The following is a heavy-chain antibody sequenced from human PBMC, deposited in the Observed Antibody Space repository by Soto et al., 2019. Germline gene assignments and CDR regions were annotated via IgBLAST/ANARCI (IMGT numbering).Heavy chain of an antibody. CDR1: GGTFSSYF. CDR3: ARETPSAAAAYYYYGLDV. J-gene: IGHJ6*02. D-gene: IGHD6-13*01. Sequence: QVQLVQSGAEVKKAGSSVKVSCKASGGTFSSYFINWVRQAPGQGLEWVGGIIPVFGTATYAEKFQGRVTITADESTSPAYMELSSLRSDDTAVYYCARETPSAAAAYYYYGLDVWGQGTTVTVPS. V-gene: IGHV1-69*01. CDR2: IIPVFGTA.